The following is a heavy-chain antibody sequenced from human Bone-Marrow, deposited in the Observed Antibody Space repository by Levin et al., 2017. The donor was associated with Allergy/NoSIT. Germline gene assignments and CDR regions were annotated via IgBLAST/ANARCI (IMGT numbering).Heavy chain of an antibody. J-gene: IGHJ4*02. V-gene: IGHV3-53*01. D-gene: IGHD1-1*01. Sequence: GVSLRLSCEVSGVTVGNNYMSWVRQAPGKGLEWVSHIYSGGSTNYADSVRGRFTISRDNSKNTLYLQMNNLRVEDTAVYYCARDPGGGGYWGQGTLVTVSS. CDR2: IYSGGST. CDR3: ARDPGGGGY. CDR1: GVTVGNNY.